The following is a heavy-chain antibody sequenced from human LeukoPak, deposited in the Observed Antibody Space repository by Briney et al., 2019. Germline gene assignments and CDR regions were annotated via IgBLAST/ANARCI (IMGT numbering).Heavy chain of an antibody. CDR2: IIPILGIA. V-gene: IGHV1-69*04. CDR1: EGTFSSYA. Sequence: SVKVSCKASEGTFSSYAISWVRQAPGQGLEWMGRIIPILGIANYAQKFQGRVTITADKSTSTAYMELSSLRSEDTAVYYCARDLEDFWSGYYEGPDAFDIWGQGTMVTVSS. CDR3: ARDLEDFWSGYYEGPDAFDI. J-gene: IGHJ3*02. D-gene: IGHD3-3*01.